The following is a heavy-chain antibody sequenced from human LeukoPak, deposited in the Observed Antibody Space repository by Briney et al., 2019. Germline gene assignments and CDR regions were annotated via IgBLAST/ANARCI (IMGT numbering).Heavy chain of an antibody. CDR3: ARLLYTYYDVWSGYYPPDY. J-gene: IGHJ4*02. CDR2: INPNSGGT. V-gene: IGHV1-2*02. Sequence: ASVKVCCKASGYTFTGYYMDWVRQAPGQGLEWMGWINPNSGGTNYAQKFQGRVTMTRDTSISTAYMELSRLRSDDTAVYYCARLLYTYYDVWSGYYPPDYWGQGTLVTVSS. D-gene: IGHD3-3*01. CDR1: GYTFTGYY.